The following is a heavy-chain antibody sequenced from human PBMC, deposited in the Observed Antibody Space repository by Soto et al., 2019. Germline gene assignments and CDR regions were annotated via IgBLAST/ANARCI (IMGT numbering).Heavy chain of an antibody. Sequence: SDTMSVTCAVYALSFSHYYLNWIRPSPGKGLEWIGKIKHSGSSNYNPSLRSRVSISVDMSKNQFSLRLTSVTAADTAVYDCARGGSSDWQVALDIWGQGTMVTV. J-gene: IGHJ3*02. CDR3: ARGGSSDWQVALDI. D-gene: IGHD6-19*01. V-gene: IGHV4-34*01. CDR2: IKHSGSS. CDR1: ALSFSHYY.